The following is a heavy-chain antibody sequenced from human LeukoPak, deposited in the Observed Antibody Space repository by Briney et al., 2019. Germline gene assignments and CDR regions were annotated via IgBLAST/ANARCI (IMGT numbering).Heavy chain of an antibody. CDR3: ARGGYYLRSWFDP. V-gene: IGHV3-64*01. Sequence: PGGSLRLSCAASGFTLSSYAMHWVRRAPGKGLEYVSAISSNGGSTYYANSVKGRFTISRDNSKNTLYLQMGSLRAEDMAVYYCARGGYYLRSWFDPWGQGTLVTVSS. D-gene: IGHD3-3*01. CDR2: ISSNGGST. CDR1: GFTLSSYA. J-gene: IGHJ5*02.